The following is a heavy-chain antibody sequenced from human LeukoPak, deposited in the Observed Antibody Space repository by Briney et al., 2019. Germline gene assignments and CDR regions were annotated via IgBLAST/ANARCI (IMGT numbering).Heavy chain of an antibody. CDR3: ARDKAVGATHFDY. V-gene: IGHV3-7*03. Sequence: GGSLRLSCAAPGFTFSTYWMSWVRQAPGKGLEWVANIKQDGSEKYYVDSVKGRFTISRDNAKNSLYLQMNSLRAEDTAVYYCARDKAVGATHFDYWGQGTLVTVSS. J-gene: IGHJ4*02. D-gene: IGHD1-26*01. CDR2: IKQDGSEK. CDR1: GFTFSTYW.